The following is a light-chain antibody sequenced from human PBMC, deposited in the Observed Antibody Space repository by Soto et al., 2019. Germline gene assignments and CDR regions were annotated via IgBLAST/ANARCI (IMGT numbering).Light chain of an antibody. CDR3: QQYNNWPLN. V-gene: IGKV3-15*01. J-gene: IGKJ4*01. CDR2: AAS. Sequence: EIVMTQSPATLSVSPGERATLSCRASQSVGYNLAWYQQKPGQPPRLLIYAASTRATGIPARFSGSGSGTEFTLTISSLQSEDFAVYYCQQYNNWPLNFGAATKADIK. CDR1: QSVGYN.